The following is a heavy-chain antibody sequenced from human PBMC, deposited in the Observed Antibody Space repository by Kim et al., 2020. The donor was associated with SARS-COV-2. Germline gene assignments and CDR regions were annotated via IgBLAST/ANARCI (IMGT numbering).Heavy chain of an antibody. CDR1: GFTFSSYA. CDR2: ISYDGRNK. Sequence: GGSLRLSCAASGFTFSSYAMHWVRQAPGKGLEWVAVISYDGRNKYYVDSVKGRFTISRDNSKNTLYLQMNSLRAEDTAVYYCARPQSYYYDSSGYNYWGQGTLVTVSS. J-gene: IGHJ4*02. CDR3: ARPQSYYYDSSGYNY. V-gene: IGHV3-30*04. D-gene: IGHD3-22*01.